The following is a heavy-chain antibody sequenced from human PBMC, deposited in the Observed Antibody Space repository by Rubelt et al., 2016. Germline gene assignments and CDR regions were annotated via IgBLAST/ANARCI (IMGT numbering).Heavy chain of an antibody. CDR2: ISWNSGSI. CDR3: AKMPYYYGSGSYGMDV. J-gene: IGHJ6*02. V-gene: IGHV3-9*01. Sequence: GKGLEWVSGISWNSGSIGYADSVKGRFTISRDNAKNSLYLQMNSLRAEDTALYYCAKMPYYYGSGSYGMDVWGQGTTVTVSS. D-gene: IGHD3-10*01.